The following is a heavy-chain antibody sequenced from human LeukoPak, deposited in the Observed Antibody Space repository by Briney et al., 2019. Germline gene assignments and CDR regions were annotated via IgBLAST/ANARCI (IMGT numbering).Heavy chain of an antibody. CDR1: GFTFSSYA. V-gene: IGHV3-30-3*01. CDR2: ISYDGSNK. J-gene: IGHJ6*02. D-gene: IGHD5-18*01. CDR3: ARDLGDTAMDPNYYYCGMDV. Sequence: PGGSLRLSCAASGFTFSSYAMHWVRQAPGKGLEWVAVISYDGSNKYYADSVKGRFTISRDNSKNTLYLQMNSLRAEDTAVYYCARDLGDTAMDPNYYYCGMDVWGQGTTVTVSS.